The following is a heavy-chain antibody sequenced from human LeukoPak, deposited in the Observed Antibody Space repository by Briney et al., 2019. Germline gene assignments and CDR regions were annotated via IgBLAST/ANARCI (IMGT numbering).Heavy chain of an antibody. CDR3: AREVDYGGNPPEY. V-gene: IGHV3-30-3*01. CDR1: GFTFSSYA. D-gene: IGHD4-23*01. J-gene: IGHJ4*02. CDR2: ISYDGSNK. Sequence: GRSLRLSCAASGFTFSSYAMHWVRQAPGKGLEWVAVISYDGSNKYYADSVKGRFTISRDNSKNTLYLQMNSLRAEDTAVYYCAREVDYGGNPPEYWGQGTLVIVSS.